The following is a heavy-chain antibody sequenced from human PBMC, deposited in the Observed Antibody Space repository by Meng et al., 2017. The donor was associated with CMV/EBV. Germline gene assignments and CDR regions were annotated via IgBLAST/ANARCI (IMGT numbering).Heavy chain of an antibody. V-gene: IGHV3-9*01. J-gene: IGHJ5*02. CDR3: AKAAARSWFDP. CDR1: GFTFDDYA. Sequence: SLKISCAASGFTFDDYAMHWVRQAPGKGLEWVSGISWNSGSIGYADSVKGRFTISRDNAKNSLYLQMNSLRAEDTALYYCAKAAARSWFDPWGQGTLGTVSS. CDR2: ISWNSGSI. D-gene: IGHD6-6*01.